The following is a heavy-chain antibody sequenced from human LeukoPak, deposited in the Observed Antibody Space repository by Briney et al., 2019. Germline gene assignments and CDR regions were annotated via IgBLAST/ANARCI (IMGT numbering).Heavy chain of an antibody. CDR2: INPNSGGT. V-gene: IGHV1-2*02. CDR1: GYTFTGYY. CDR3: ARGGSLDIQKSFSPMDV. Sequence: ASVKVSCTASGYTFTGYYMHWVRQAPGQGLEWMGWINPNSGGTNYAQKFQGRVTMTRDTSISTAYLELSRLRADDTAVYYCARGGSLDIQKSFSPMDVWGKGTTVTVSS. J-gene: IGHJ6*03. D-gene: IGHD2-2*03.